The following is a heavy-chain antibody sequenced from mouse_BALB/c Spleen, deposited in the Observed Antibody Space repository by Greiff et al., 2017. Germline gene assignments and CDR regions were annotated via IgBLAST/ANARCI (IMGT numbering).Heavy chain of an antibody. CDR2: ISSGGSYT. D-gene: IGHD2-1*01. CDR1: GFTFSSYT. Sequence: EVKLMESGGGLVKPGGSLKLSCAASGFTFSSYTMSWVRQTPEKRLEWVATISSGGSYTYYPDSVKGRFTISRDNAKNTLYLQMSSLKSEDTAMYYCTRDGGGNYDYFDYWGQGTTLTVSS. J-gene: IGHJ2*01. CDR3: TRDGGGNYDYFDY. V-gene: IGHV5-6-4*01.